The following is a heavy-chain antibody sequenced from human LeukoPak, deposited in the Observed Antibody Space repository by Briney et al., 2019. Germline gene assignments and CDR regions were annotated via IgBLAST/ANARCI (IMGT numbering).Heavy chain of an antibody. J-gene: IGHJ4*02. V-gene: IGHV3-74*01. Sequence: PGGSLRLSCAASGFTFTDYWMHWVRQAPGKGLMWVSRISGDGRTTYYADSVKGRFTISRDNSKNTLYLQMNSLRAEDTAVYYCAKFGDTQPLEWGQGTLVTVSS. D-gene: IGHD3-10*01. CDR3: AKFGDTQPLE. CDR1: GFTFTDYW. CDR2: ISGDGRTT.